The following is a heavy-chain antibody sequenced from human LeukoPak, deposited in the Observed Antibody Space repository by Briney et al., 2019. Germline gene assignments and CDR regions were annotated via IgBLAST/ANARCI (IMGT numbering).Heavy chain of an antibody. J-gene: IGHJ5*02. CDR3: ARVGSSSPFDP. D-gene: IGHD6-13*01. CDR1: GFTFSSYV. Sequence: PGGSLRLSCAASGFTFSSYVMSWVRQAPGKGLEWVSALSGSGGSTYYADSVKGRFTISRDNSKNTLYLQMNSLRAEDTAVYYCARVGSSSPFDPWGQGTLVTVSS. CDR2: LSGSGGST. V-gene: IGHV3-23*01.